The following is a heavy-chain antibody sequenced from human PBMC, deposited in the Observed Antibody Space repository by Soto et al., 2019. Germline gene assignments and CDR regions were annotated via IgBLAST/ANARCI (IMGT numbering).Heavy chain of an antibody. CDR3: ARISSYSYFDY. Sequence: SGPTLVNPTQTLTLTCTFSGFSLSTSGVGVGWIRQPPGKALEWLALIYWDDDKRYSASLKTRLTISKDTSKNQVVLTLTNMDPLDTATYYCARISSYSYFDYWGQGVLVTVSS. J-gene: IGHJ4*02. CDR1: GFSLSTSGVG. CDR2: IYWDDDK. V-gene: IGHV2-5*02. D-gene: IGHD2-15*01.